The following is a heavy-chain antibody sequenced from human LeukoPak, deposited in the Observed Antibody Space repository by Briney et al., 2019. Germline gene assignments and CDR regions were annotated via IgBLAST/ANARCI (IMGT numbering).Heavy chain of an antibody. CDR3: AAGPPFDWLEEYGMDV. CDR1: GYTLTELS. CDR2: FDPEDGET. V-gene: IGHV1-24*01. D-gene: IGHD3-9*01. Sequence: ASVKVSCKVSGYTLTELSMHWVRQAPGKGLEWMGGFDPEDGETIYAQKFQGRVTMTEDTSTDTAYMELSSLRSEDTAVYYCAAGPPFDWLEEYGMDVWGKGTTVTVSS. J-gene: IGHJ6*04.